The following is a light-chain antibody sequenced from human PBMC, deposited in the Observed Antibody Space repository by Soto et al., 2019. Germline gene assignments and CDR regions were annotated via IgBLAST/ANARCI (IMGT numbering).Light chain of an antibody. V-gene: IGKV3-15*01. J-gene: IGKJ1*01. CDR2: GGS. CDR1: QSVFSD. Sequence: EIVMTQSPATLSVSPGERATLPCRATQSVFSDLAWYQQKSGQAPRLLIYGGSTRATGIPARFSASGSRTEFTLTINSLQSEDFAVYYCQQYNNWPRTFGQGTKVDIK. CDR3: QQYNNWPRT.